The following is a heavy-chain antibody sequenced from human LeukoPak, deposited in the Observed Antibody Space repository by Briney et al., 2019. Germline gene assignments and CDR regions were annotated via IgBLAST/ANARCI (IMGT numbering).Heavy chain of an antibody. CDR2: INPSGGNT. CDR1: GYTFITYD. CDR3: ARSLTPFYSGGHFDF. Sequence: ASVKVSCKASGYTFITYDINWVRQAPGQGLEWMGIINPSGGNTTYAQKFQGGVTMTRDTSTSTVYMELSSLRSEDTAVLYCARSLTPFYSGGHFDFWGQGTRLTVSS. V-gene: IGHV1-46*01. J-gene: IGHJ4*02. D-gene: IGHD1-26*01.